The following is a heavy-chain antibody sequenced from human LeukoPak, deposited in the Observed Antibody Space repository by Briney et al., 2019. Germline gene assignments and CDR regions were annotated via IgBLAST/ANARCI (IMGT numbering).Heavy chain of an antibody. CDR1: GGTFSSYA. D-gene: IGHD6-13*01. J-gene: IGHJ5*02. CDR2: IIPIFGTA. Sequence: SVTVSCKASGGTFSSYAISWVRQAPGQGLEWMGGIIPIFGTANYAQKFQGRVTITADESTSTAYMELSSLRSEDTAVYYCARESGSAAGTGLDPWGQGTLVTVSS. CDR3: ARESGSAAGTGLDP. V-gene: IGHV1-69*13.